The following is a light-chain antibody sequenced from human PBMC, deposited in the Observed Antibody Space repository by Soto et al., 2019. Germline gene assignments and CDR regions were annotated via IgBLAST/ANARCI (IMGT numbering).Light chain of an antibody. J-gene: IGKJ1*01. CDR2: GAS. CDR1: QSVSSSY. Sequence: EIVLTQSPGTLSLSPGERSTLSCRGSQSVSSSYLAWYQQKSGQAPRLLIYGASNRATGIPDRFSGSGSGTDFTLTISRLEPEDFAVYYCQQYGRSSWTFGQGTKVDIK. CDR3: QQYGRSSWT. V-gene: IGKV3-20*01.